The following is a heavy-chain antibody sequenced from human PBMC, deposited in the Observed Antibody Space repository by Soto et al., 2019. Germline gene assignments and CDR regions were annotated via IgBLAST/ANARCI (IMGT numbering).Heavy chain of an antibody. CDR2: IYYSGIT. J-gene: IGHJ4*02. CDR1: GGSVSSGSYY. V-gene: IGHV4-61*01. Sequence: SETLSLTCTVSGGSVSSGSYYWSWIRQPPGKGLEWIGYIYYSGITNYNPSLKSRVTISVDTSKNQFSLKLSSVTAADTAVYYCARTGYSSGWYYFDYWGQGTLVTVSS. CDR3: ARTGYSSGWYYFDY. D-gene: IGHD6-19*01.